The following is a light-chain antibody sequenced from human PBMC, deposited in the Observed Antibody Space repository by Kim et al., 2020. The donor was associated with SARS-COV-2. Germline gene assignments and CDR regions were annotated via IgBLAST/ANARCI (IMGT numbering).Light chain of an antibody. CDR1: SLRSYY. CDR2: GKN. CDR3: NSRDSSGNHVV. J-gene: IGLJ2*01. V-gene: IGLV3-19*01. Sequence: SSELTQDPAVSVALGPTVRITCQGDSLRSYYASWYQQKPGQAPVLVIYGKNNRPSGIPDRFSGSSSGNTASLTITGAPAEAEADYYCNSRDSSGNHVVFG.